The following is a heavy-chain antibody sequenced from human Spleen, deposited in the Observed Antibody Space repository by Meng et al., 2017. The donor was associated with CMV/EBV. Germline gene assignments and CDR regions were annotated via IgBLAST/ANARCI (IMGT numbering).Heavy chain of an antibody. J-gene: IGHJ5*02. Sequence: VSCRTSGSPVSDFGITWVRQAPGQGLEWMGWIGAYNGTIKFAQKFQGRVTMSADTSTSAAYMELTSLGYDDTAVYYCARGDTGGFDPWGQGTLVTVSS. CDR1: GSPVSDFG. CDR3: ARGDTGGFDP. CDR2: IGAYNGTI. V-gene: IGHV1-18*01.